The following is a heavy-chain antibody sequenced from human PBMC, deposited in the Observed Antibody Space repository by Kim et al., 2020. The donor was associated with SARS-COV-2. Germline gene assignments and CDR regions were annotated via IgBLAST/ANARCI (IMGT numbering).Heavy chain of an antibody. V-gene: IGHV1-69*13. Sequence: SVKVSCKASGGTFSSYAISWVRQAPGQGLEWMGGIIPIFGTANYAQKFQGRVTITADESTSTAYMELSSLRSEDTAVYYCARGYSSSWYGDYFDYWGQGTLVTVSS. CDR2: IIPIFGTA. D-gene: IGHD6-13*01. CDR3: ARGYSSSWYGDYFDY. CDR1: GGTFSSYA. J-gene: IGHJ4*02.